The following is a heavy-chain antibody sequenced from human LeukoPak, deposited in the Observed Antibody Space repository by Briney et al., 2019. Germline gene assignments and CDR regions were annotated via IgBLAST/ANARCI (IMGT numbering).Heavy chain of an antibody. J-gene: IGHJ4*02. V-gene: IGHV1-18*01. CDR2: ISAYNGNT. Sequence: GASVKVSCKASGYTFTSYGISWVRQAPGQGLEWMGWISAYNGNTNYAQKLQGRVTMTTDTSTSTAYMELRSLRSDDTAAYYCARDRTFTIFGVVTPDYWGQGTLVTVSS. CDR3: ARDRTFTIFGVVTPDY. D-gene: IGHD3-3*01. CDR1: GYTFTSYG.